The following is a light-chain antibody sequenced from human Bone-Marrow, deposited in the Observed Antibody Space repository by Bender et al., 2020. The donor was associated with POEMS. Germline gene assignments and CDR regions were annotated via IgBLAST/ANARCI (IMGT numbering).Light chain of an antibody. J-gene: IGLJ2*01. Sequence: QSVLTQPPSVSGTPGQRVTISCSGSSSNIGGNPVHWYQQLPGTAPRLLIYSNNQRPSGVPDRFSGSKSDTSASLAISGLQSEDEADYYCAAYTGTTVVFGGGTKLTVL. CDR3: AAYTGTTVV. CDR2: SNN. V-gene: IGLV1-44*01. CDR1: SSNIGGNP.